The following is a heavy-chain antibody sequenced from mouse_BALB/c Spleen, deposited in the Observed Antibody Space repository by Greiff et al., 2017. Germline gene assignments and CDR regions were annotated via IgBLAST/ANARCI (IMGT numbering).Heavy chain of an antibody. D-gene: IGHD2-1*01. V-gene: IGHV3-2*02. CDR3: ARGYGNYGMDY. CDR2: ISYSGST. J-gene: IGHJ4*01. CDR1: GYSITSDYA. Sequence: EVKLQESGPGLVKPSQSLSLTCTVTGYSITSDYAWNWIRQFPGNKLEWMGYISYSGSTSYNPSLKSRISITRDTSKNQFFLQLNSVTTEDTATYYCARGYGNYGMDYGGQGTSVTVSS.